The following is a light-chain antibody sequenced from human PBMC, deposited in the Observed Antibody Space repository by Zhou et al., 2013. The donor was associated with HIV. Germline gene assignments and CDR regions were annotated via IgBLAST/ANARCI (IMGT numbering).Light chain of an antibody. CDR2: GAS. Sequence: DIQMTQSPSSLSASVGDRVTITCQASHDITNNLNWHQQKPGKAPKLLIYGASNLETGVPSRFSGSGTGTEFTLTISSLQPEDFATYYCQQLNSYPFTFGPGTKVDIK. CDR1: HDITNN. CDR3: QQLNSYPFT. J-gene: IGKJ3*01. V-gene: IGKV1-33*01.